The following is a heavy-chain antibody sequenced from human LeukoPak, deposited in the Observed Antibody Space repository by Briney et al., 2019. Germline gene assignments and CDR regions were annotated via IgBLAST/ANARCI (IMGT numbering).Heavy chain of an antibody. CDR3: VRARFTTFVYY. CDR2: INHLGSQT. Sequence: GGSLRLSCAASGFTFKDFYMSWVRQAPGKGPEWVSYINHLGSQTDYADSVKGRFTISRDNAKNSLSLQMNNLSVDDTAVYYCVRARFTTFVYYWGQGTLVTVSS. CDR1: GFTFKDFY. D-gene: IGHD1-1*01. V-gene: IGHV3-11*05. J-gene: IGHJ4*02.